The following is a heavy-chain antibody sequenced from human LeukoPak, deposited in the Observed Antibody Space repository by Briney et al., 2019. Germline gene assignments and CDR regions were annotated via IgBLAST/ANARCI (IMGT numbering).Heavy chain of an antibody. CDR2: IYYTGNT. CDR1: GDSITIYY. V-gene: IGHV4-59*01. D-gene: IGHD2-15*01. Sequence: SETLSLTCTVSGDSITIYYWSWIRQPPGKGLEWIGYIYYTGNTNYKHSLKSRVTMSVDTSTNQFSLRLRSVTAADTAVYYCARGRVAYSAYYFDYWGRGTLVTVSS. CDR3: ARGRVAYSAYYFDY. J-gene: IGHJ4*02.